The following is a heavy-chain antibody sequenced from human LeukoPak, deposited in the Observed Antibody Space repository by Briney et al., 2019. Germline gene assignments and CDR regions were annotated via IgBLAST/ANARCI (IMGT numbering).Heavy chain of an antibody. J-gene: IGHJ4*02. Sequence: GGSLRLSCAVSGFTFSSYWMHWVRQAPGKWLVWVSRINSDGSSTSYADSVKGRFTISRDNAKNTLYLQMNSLRAEDTAVYYCAGERSDMIGDWGQGTLVTVSS. CDR1: GFTFSSYW. D-gene: IGHD3-16*01. CDR3: AGERSDMIGD. CDR2: INSDGSST. V-gene: IGHV3-74*01.